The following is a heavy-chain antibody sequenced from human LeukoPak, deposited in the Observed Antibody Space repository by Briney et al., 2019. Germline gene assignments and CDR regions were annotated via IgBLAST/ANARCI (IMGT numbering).Heavy chain of an antibody. CDR1: GYTFTSYY. Sequence: ASVKVSCKASGYTFTSYYMHWVRQAPGQGLEWMGIINPSGGSTSYAQKFQGRVTMTRDTSTSTVYMELSSLRSEDTAVYYCAREIFGYCSGGSCYPLDYWGQGTLVTVSS. V-gene: IGHV1-46*01. CDR2: INPSGGST. CDR3: AREIFGYCSGGSCYPLDY. J-gene: IGHJ4*02. D-gene: IGHD2-15*01.